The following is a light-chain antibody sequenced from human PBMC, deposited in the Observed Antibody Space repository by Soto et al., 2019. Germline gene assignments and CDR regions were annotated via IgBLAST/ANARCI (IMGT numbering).Light chain of an antibody. CDR3: QQYDSLGWT. Sequence: DIQMTQSPSSLSASVGDRVTITCQASQDISNYLNWYQQKPGKAPKLLIYDASNLETGVPSRFSGSGSGTDFTFTISSLQPEDIATYYCQQYDSLGWTFGQGTKVEIK. J-gene: IGKJ1*01. CDR2: DAS. V-gene: IGKV1-33*01. CDR1: QDISNY.